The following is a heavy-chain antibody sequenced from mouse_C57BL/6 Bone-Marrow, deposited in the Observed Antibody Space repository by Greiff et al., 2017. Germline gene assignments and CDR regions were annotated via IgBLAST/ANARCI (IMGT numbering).Heavy chain of an antibody. J-gene: IGHJ2*01. D-gene: IGHD1-1*01. CDR1: GFTFSDSG. V-gene: IGHV5-17*01. CDR2: IRSGSSTI. CDR3: ARNYYQDY. Sequence: DVMLVVSGGGLVKPGGSLKLSCAASGFTFSDSGMHWVRHAPQTGLGWVAYIRSGSSTIYYADTVKGRFTISRDNAKNTLFLQMTSLRSEDTAMYYCARNYYQDYWGQGTTLTVSS.